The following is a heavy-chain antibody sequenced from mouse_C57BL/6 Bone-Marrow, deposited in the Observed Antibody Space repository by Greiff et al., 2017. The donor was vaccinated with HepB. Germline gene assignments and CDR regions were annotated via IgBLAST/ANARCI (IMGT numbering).Heavy chain of an antibody. CDR3: AQRINVGSSFPY. V-gene: IGHV8-5*01. D-gene: IGHD1-3*01. CDR1: GFSLSTSNMG. J-gene: IGHJ3*01. CDR2: IWWNDDK. Sequence: QVTLKVSGPGILQPSQPLSLTCSFSGFSLSTSNMGIGWIRQPSGTGLEWRAHIWWNDDKYYNPSLKSRLTISKDTSNIQVFLKITSVDTADSATYCCAQRINVGSSFPYWGQGTLVTVSA.